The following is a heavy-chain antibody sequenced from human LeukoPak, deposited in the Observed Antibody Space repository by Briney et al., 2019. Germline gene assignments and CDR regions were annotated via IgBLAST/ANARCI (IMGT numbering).Heavy chain of an antibody. J-gene: IGHJ4*02. CDR1: GFTFSSYE. D-gene: IGHD4-23*01. V-gene: IGHV3-48*03. Sequence: GGSLRLSCAASGFTFSSYEMNWVRQAPGKGLEWVSYISSSGSTIYYADSVKGRFTISRDNAKNSLYLQMNSLRAEDTAVYYCARVSEGGNSALDREGFDYWGQGTLVTVSS. CDR3: ARVSEGGNSALDREGFDY. CDR2: ISSSGSTI.